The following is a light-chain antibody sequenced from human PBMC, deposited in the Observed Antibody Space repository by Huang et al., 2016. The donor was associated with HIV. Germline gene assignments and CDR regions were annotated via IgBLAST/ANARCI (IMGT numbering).Light chain of an antibody. CDR1: QSVSSY. CDR2: DAA. CDR3: QQRSNWAPIT. Sequence: DIVLTQSPATLSLSPGERATLSCRASQSVSSYLAGYQQKPGQAPRLLIYDAANRATGIPARFSGSGSGTDFTLTISSLEPEDFAVYYCQQRSNWAPITFGGGTKVEIK. J-gene: IGKJ4*01. V-gene: IGKV3-11*01.